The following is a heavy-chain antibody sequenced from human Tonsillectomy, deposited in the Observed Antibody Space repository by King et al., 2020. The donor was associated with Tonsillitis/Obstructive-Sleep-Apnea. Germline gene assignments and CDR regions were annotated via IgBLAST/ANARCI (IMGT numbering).Heavy chain of an antibody. CDR3: ARDRKEMATNYYFDY. J-gene: IGHJ4*02. D-gene: IGHD5-24*01. V-gene: IGHV3-66*01. CDR1: GFIVSSNY. CDR2: VYSGGYT. Sequence: VQLVESGGGLVQPGGSLRLSCAASGFIVSSNYMSWVRQAPGKGLEWVSVVYSGGYTYYSDSVKGRFTISRDNSKNTLYLQMNRRRAEDTAVYYCARDRKEMATNYYFDYWGQGTLVTVTS.